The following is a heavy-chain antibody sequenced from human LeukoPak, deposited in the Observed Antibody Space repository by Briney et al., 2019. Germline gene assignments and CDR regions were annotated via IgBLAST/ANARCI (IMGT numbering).Heavy chain of an antibody. V-gene: IGHV4-34*01. CDR1: GGSFSGYY. CDR3: ARGKYTAMVLGMYFDY. J-gene: IGHJ4*02. CDR2: INHSGST. D-gene: IGHD5-18*01. Sequence: SETLSLTCAVYGGSFSGYYWSWIRQPPGKGLEWIGEINHSGSTNYNPSLKSRVTISVDTSKNQFSLKLSSVTAADTAVYYCARGKYTAMVLGMYFDYWGQGTLVTVSS.